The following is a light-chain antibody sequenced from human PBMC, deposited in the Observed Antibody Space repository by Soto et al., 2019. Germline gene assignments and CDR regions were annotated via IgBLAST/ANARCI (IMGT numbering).Light chain of an antibody. CDR2: DTS. CDR1: QSISRY. CDR3: QQRFSWPPT. V-gene: IGKV3-11*01. J-gene: IGKJ4*01. Sequence: EIGLTQSPATLSLSPGERATLSCRASQSISRYLAWYQQKPGQAPRLVIHDTSTRATGVPDTFGGSGSGTEFTLTISSLEPEDFATYYCQQRFSWPPTFGGGTHIEIK.